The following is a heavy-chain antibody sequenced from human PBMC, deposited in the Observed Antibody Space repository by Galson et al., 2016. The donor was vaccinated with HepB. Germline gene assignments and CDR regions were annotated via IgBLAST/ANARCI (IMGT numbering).Heavy chain of an antibody. J-gene: IGHJ4*02. CDR2: ISHSGTT. CDR1: GGPIRPYF. V-gene: IGHV4-59*12. CDR3: ARDWKY. D-gene: IGHD1-1*01. Sequence: LSLTCVVSGGPIRPYFWSWVRQSSGKGLAWIGYISHSGTTSYSPSLKNRVTMSIDPSNNQFSLRLTSMTATGTSIYYCARDWKYWGRGIQVAVSS.